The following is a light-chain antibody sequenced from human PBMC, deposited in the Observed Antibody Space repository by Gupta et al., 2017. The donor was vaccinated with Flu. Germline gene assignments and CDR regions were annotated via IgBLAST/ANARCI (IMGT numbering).Light chain of an antibody. CDR3: HQDGTSPRT. J-gene: IGKJ4*02. CDR1: QSVSSSY. V-gene: IGKV3-20*01. CDR2: GAS. Sequence: EIVLTQSPGTLSLSPGEKATLSCRASQSVSSSYLAWYQQKPGQAPRLLIYGASSRATGIPDRFSGSGSGTDFTLTISRLDSEDFAVYYCHQDGTSPRTFGGGTKVEIK.